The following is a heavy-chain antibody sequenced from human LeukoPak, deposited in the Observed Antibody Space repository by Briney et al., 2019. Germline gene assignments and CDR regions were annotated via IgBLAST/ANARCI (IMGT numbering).Heavy chain of an antibody. Sequence: GGSLRLSCAASGFTFSSSWMSWVRQAPGKGLEWVANIKQDGSEKYYVDSVKGRFTISRDNAKNSLYLQMNSLRAEDTAVYYCARDYSGGDWYAFDIWGQGTMVTVSS. CDR3: ARDYSGGDWYAFDI. V-gene: IGHV3-7*01. CDR1: GFTFSSSW. CDR2: IKQDGSEK. D-gene: IGHD2-21*01. J-gene: IGHJ3*02.